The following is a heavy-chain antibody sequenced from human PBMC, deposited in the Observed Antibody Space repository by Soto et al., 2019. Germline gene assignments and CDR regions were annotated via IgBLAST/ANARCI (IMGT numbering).Heavy chain of an antibody. CDR2: IYYSGST. Sequence: SETLSLSCTVSGGSISSGDYYWSWIRQPPGKGLEWIGYIYYSGSTYYNPSLKSRVTISVDTSKNQFSLKLNSVTAADTAVYNCASRHSSPYFDYWGQGTLVTVSS. V-gene: IGHV4-30-4*01. J-gene: IGHJ4*02. CDR1: GGSISSGDYY. D-gene: IGHD6-13*01. CDR3: ASRHSSPYFDY.